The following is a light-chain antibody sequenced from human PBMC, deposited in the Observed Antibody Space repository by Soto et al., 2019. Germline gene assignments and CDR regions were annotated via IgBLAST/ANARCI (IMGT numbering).Light chain of an antibody. J-gene: IGKJ5*01. CDR2: GPR. V-gene: IGKV3-15*01. CDR3: KQYNNWPPST. Sequence: ERVMRQSPATMCGSXGESCTLPCRPSWRAYHSVAWYRQKPGKAARVLXXGPRSRATGVQDRLIGSGTGKDFTLTISSLQAEEFGVYFCKQYNNWPPSTFGQGTRLEIK. CDR1: WRAYHS.